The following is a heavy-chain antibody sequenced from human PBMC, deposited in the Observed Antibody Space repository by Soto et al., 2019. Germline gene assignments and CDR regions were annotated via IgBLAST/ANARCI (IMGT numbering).Heavy chain of an antibody. CDR2: IRSKAYGGTT. CDR1: GSTFGDYA. D-gene: IGHD2-15*01. Sequence: GGSLRLSCTASGSTFGDYAMSWVRQAPGKGLEWVGFIRSKAYGGTTEYAASVKGRFTISRDDSRSIAYLQMNSLKTEDTAVYYCTSRVVVVAAPLSYYYGMDVWGQGTTVTVSS. V-gene: IGHV3-49*04. CDR3: TSRVVVVAAPLSYYYGMDV. J-gene: IGHJ6*02.